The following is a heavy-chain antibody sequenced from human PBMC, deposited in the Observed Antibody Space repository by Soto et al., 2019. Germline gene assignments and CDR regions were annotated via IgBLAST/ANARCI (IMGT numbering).Heavy chain of an antibody. CDR3: VRESTSSLTFDY. D-gene: IGHD2-2*01. V-gene: IGHV5-51*01. J-gene: IGHJ4*02. Sequence: GESLKISCEGSGYSFPNYWIGWVRQMPGKGLEWMGFIYPGDSDTKYNPSFQGQVTISVDKSLRTAYLQWSGLKASDTAMYYCVRESTSSLTFDYWGQGTLVTVSS. CDR1: GYSFPNYW. CDR2: IYPGDSDT.